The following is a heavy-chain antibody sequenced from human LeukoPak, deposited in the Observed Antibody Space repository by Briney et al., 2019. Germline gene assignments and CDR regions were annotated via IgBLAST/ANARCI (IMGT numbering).Heavy chain of an antibody. CDR1: GFTFNTYS. CDR3: ARGFYDTLTGPDY. D-gene: IGHD3-9*01. V-gene: IGHV3-21*01. J-gene: IGHJ4*02. CDR2: ISSSSTYI. Sequence: GGSLRLSCAASGFTFNTYSMNWARQAPGKGLEWVSSISSSSTYIYYADSVKGRVTISRDNAKNSLYLQMNSLRGEDTAVYYCARGFYDTLTGPDYWGQGTLVTVSS.